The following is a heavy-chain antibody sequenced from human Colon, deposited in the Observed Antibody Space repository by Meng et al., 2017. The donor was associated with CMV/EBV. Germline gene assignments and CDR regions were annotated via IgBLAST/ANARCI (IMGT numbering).Heavy chain of an antibody. J-gene: IGHJ4*02. CDR2: MYSGGST. V-gene: IGHV3-66*02. CDR1: GFTVSSHY. D-gene: IGHD3-3*01. Sequence: GESLKISCAASGFTVSSHYMSWVRQAPGKGLEWVSVMYSGGSTYYADSVKGRFTISRDNSKNTLYLQMNSLRAEDTAVYYCARALQDFWSGYSPSPLDYWGQGTLVTVSS. CDR3: ARALQDFWSGYSPSPLDY.